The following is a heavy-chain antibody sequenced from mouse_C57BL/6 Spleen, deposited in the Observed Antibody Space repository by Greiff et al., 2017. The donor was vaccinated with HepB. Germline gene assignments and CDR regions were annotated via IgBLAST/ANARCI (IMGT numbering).Heavy chain of an antibody. CDR1: GYTFTSYG. CDR2: IYPRSGNT. Sequence: VQLQQSGAELARPGASVKLSCKASGYTFTSYGISWVKQRTGQGLEWIGEIYPRSGNTYYNEKFKGKATLTADKSSSTAYMELRSLTSEDSAVYFCARTVYYDYDGDYFDYWGQGTTLTVSS. J-gene: IGHJ2*01. V-gene: IGHV1-81*01. D-gene: IGHD2-4*01. CDR3: ARTVYYDYDGDYFDY.